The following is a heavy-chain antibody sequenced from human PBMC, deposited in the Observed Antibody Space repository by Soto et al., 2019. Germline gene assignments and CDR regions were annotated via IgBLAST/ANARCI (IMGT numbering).Heavy chain of an antibody. J-gene: IGHJ5*02. Sequence: ASVKVYCKASGYRFTSYVISWLRQEKEQGLEWMGWISAYNGNTNYAQKLQGRVTMTTDTSTSTAYMELRSLRSDDTAVYYCARDIEWLGELSETNWFDPWGQGTLVTVSS. D-gene: IGHD3-10*01. CDR3: ARDIEWLGELSETNWFDP. CDR1: GYRFTSYV. CDR2: ISAYNGNT. V-gene: IGHV1-18*01.